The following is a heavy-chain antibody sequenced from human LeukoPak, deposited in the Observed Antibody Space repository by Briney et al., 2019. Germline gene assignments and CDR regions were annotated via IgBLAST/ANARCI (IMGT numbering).Heavy chain of an antibody. CDR2: ISSRSSYI. V-gene: IGHV3-21*01. J-gene: IGHJ4*02. D-gene: IGHD3-3*01. CDR3: ASGVNYFDY. Sequence: GGSLRLSCAASGFTFSSYNMRWVRQAPGKGLEWVSSISSRSSYIFYADSVKGRFTISRDNAKKSLYLQMNSLRAEDTAVYYCASGVNYFDYWGQGTLVTVSS. CDR1: GFTFSSYN.